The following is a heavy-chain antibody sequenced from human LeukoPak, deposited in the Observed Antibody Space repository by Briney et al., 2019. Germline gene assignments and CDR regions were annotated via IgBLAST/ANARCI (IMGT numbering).Heavy chain of an antibody. CDR2: IYYSGST. V-gene: IGHV4-59*01. CDR1: GGSISSYY. D-gene: IGHD3-10*01. CDR3: ARVVTMVRGAHNWFDP. J-gene: IGHJ5*02. Sequence: SETLSLTCTVSGGSISSYYWSWIRQPPGEGLEWIGYIYYSGSTNYNPSLKSRVTISVDTSKNQFSLKLSSVTAADTAVYYCARVVTMVRGAHNWFDPWGQGTLVTVSS.